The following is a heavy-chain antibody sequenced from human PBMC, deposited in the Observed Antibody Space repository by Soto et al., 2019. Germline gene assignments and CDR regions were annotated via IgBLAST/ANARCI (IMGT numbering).Heavy chain of an antibody. V-gene: IGHV3-30-3*01. CDR3: AISRITMIVVVTQGYYYGMDV. CDR2: ISYDGSNK. Sequence: PGGSLRLSCAASGFTFSSYAMHWVRQAPGKGLEWVAVISYDGSNKYYADSVKGRFTISRDNSKNTLYLQMNSLRAEDTAVYYCAISRITMIVVVTQGYYYGMDVWGQGTTVTVSS. CDR1: GFTFSSYA. D-gene: IGHD3-22*01. J-gene: IGHJ6*02.